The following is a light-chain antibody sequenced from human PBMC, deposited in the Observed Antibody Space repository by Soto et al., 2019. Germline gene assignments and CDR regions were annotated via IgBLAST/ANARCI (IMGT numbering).Light chain of an antibody. Sequence: QSVLTQPASVSGSPGQSITISCTGTSSDVGAYNYVSWYQQHPGEAPKLMIFGVSNRPSGVSNRFSGSKSGNTASLTISGLQAEDEADYYCSSFSSSSTRYLLGNRTKVTVL. V-gene: IGLV2-14*01. CDR3: SSFSSSSTRYL. CDR2: GVS. J-gene: IGLJ1*01. CDR1: SSDVGAYNY.